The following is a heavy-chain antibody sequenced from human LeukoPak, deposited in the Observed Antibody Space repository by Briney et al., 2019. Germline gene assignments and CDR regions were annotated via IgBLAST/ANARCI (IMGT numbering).Heavy chain of an antibody. J-gene: IGHJ3*02. V-gene: IGHV1-58*02. D-gene: IGHD3-16*02. Sequence: SVKVSCKASGFTFTSSTMQWVRQARGQRLEWIGWIVVGSGNTNYAQKFQERVTITRDMSTSTAYMELSSLRSEDTAVYHCAAQPHDYDYVWGSYRWSDAFDIWGQGTMVTVSS. CDR1: GFTFTSST. CDR3: AAQPHDYDYVWGSYRWSDAFDI. CDR2: IVVGSGNT.